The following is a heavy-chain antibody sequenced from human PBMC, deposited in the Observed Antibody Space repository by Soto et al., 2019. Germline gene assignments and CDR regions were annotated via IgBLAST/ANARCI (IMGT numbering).Heavy chain of an antibody. CDR1: GGSFSGYY. D-gene: IGHD4-17*01. V-gene: IGHV4-34*01. J-gene: IGHJ6*03. CDR3: ARGRGYGDYGAYYYYSMDV. CDR2: INHSGST. Sequence: SETLSLTCAVYGGSFSGYYWSWIRQPPGKGLEWIGEINHSGSTNYNPSLKSRVTISVDTSKNQFSLKLSSVTAADTAVYYCARGRGYGDYGAYYYYSMDVWGKGTTDTFSS.